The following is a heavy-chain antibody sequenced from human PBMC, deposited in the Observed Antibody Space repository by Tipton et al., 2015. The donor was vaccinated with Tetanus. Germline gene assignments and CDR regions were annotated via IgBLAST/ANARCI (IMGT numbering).Heavy chain of an antibody. V-gene: IGHV3-30*18. D-gene: IGHD1-14*01. J-gene: IGHJ6*02. CDR1: GFTFSTYP. Sequence: SLRLSCEASGFTFSTYPLHWVRQAPGKGLEWVAVISYDGSNKYYVDSVKGRFTISRDNFKNTLYLQMNSLRADDTAIYFCSKATHDLNHYYYYHGMDVWGQGTTVTVSS. CDR3: SKATHDLNHYYYYHGMDV. CDR2: ISYDGSNK.